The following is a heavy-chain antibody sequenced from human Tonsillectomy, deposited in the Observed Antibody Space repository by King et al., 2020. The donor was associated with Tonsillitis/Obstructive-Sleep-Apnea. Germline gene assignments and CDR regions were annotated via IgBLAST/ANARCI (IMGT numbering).Heavy chain of an antibody. D-gene: IGHD3-22*01. Sequence: VQLVESGGGLVQPGRSLRLSCTASGFTFGDYAMSWVRQAPGKGLEWVGFIRSKAYGGTTEYAASVKGRFTISRDDSKSIAYLQMNSLKTEDTAVYYCTRGGYYDSSGYYTPIHAFDIWGQGTMVTVSS. CDR2: IRSKAYGGTT. V-gene: IGHV3-49*04. CDR1: GFTFGDYA. J-gene: IGHJ3*02. CDR3: TRGGYYDSSGYYTPIHAFDI.